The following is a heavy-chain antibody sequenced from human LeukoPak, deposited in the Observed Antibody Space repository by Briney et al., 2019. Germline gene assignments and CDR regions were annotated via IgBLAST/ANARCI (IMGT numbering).Heavy chain of an antibody. Sequence: GGSLRLSCAASGFTFSNYAMGWVRQAPGKGLEWVSAISSSGSSTYHADSVKGRFTISRDKFRNTLYLQMNSLRAEDTAVYYCARALGTYYYGSGINWGQGTLVTVSS. D-gene: IGHD3-10*01. CDR3: ARALGTYYYGSGIN. V-gene: IGHV3-23*01. CDR1: GFTFSNYA. CDR2: ISSSGSST. J-gene: IGHJ4*02.